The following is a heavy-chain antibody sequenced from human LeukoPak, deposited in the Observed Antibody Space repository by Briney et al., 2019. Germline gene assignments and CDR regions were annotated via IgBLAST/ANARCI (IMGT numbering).Heavy chain of an antibody. Sequence: SETLSLTCTVSGGSISSSSYYWGWIRQPPGKGLESIGSIYYSGSTYYNPSLKSRVTISVDTSKNQFSLKLSSVTAADTAVYYCARVSFWSGYYPYYFDYWGQGTLVTVSS. CDR1: GGSISSSSYY. D-gene: IGHD3-3*01. CDR2: IYYSGST. CDR3: ARVSFWSGYYPYYFDY. J-gene: IGHJ4*02. V-gene: IGHV4-39*01.